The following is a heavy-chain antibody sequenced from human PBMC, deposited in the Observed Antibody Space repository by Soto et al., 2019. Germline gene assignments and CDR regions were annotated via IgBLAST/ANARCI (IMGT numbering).Heavy chain of an antibody. Sequence: QVQLVQSGAEVKKPGSSVKVSCKASGGTFSSYAISWVRQAPGQGLEWMGGIIPIFGTANYAQKFQGRVASTADESTSTANMHLSTLRSEDTAVYYCARESRYCSGGSCYGLPGIDYWGQGSLGTVSS. CDR3: ARESRYCSGGSCYGLPGIDY. J-gene: IGHJ4*02. D-gene: IGHD2-15*01. CDR2: IIPIFGTA. V-gene: IGHV1-69*12. CDR1: GGTFSSYA.